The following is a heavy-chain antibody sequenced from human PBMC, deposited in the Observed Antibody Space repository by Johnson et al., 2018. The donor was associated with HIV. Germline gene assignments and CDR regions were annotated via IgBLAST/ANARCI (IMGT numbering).Heavy chain of an antibody. V-gene: IGHV3-7*03. CDR2: IKQDGTEK. D-gene: IGHD6-13*01. CDR1: GFTFSSYW. CDR3: ARFRSSNWFDAFDI. Sequence: EVQLVESGGGLVQPGGSLRLSCAASGFTFSSYWMSWVRQAPGKGLEWVANIKQDGTEKYYVGSVKGRFTISRDNAKNSLYLQMNSLRAEDTAVYYCARFRSSNWFDAFDIWGQGTMVTVSA. J-gene: IGHJ3*02.